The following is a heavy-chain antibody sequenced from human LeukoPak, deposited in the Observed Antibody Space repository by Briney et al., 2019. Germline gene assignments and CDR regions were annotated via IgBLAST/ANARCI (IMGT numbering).Heavy chain of an antibody. D-gene: IGHD2/OR15-2a*01. CDR3: TTAVGSTSGDAFDI. CDR1: GFTFSNAW. CDR2: IKSKTDGGTT. J-gene: IGHJ3*02. Sequence: PGGSLRLSCAASGFTFSNAWMSWVPQAPGKGLEWVGRIKSKTDGGTTDYAAPVKGRFTISRDDSKNTLYLQMNSLKTEDTAVYYCTTAVGSTSGDAFDIWGQGTMVTVSS. V-gene: IGHV3-15*01.